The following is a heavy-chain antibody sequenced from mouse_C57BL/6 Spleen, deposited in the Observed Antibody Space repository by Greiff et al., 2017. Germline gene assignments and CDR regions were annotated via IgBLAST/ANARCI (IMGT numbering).Heavy chain of an antibody. D-gene: IGHD2-4*01. CDR2: IWRGGST. J-gene: IGHJ4*01. CDR1: GFSLTSYG. CDR3: AQNYDYDVGWAMDY. V-gene: IGHV2-5*01. Sequence: QVHVKQSGPGLVQPSQRLSITCTVSGFSLTSYGVHWVRQSPGKGLEWLGVIWRGGSTDYNAAFMSRLSITKDNPKSQVFFKMNSLRADDTSIYYCAQNYDYDVGWAMDYWGQGTSVTVSS.